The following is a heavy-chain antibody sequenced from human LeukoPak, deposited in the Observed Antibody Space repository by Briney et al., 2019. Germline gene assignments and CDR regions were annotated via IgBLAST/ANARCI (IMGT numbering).Heavy chain of an antibody. J-gene: IGHJ5*02. CDR3: AREPVAAAAPYGWFDP. D-gene: IGHD6-13*01. V-gene: IGHV1-69*05. Sequence: SVKVSCKASGGTFSSYAISWVRQAPGQGLEWMGGIIPIFGTANYAQKFQGRVTITTDESTSTAYMELSSVRSEDTAVYYCAREPVAAAAPYGWFDPWGQGTLVTVSS. CDR2: IIPIFGTA. CDR1: GGTFSSYA.